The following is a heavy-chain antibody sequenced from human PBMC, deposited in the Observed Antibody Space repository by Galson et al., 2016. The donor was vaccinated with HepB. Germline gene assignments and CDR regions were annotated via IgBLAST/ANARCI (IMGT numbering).Heavy chain of an antibody. CDR3: ARGKDTSGWAGRRYSSYSMDV. CDR1: GGFSSDYF. Sequence: ETLSLTCGVYGGFSSDYFWNWIRPAPGKGLEWIGEINHRGNTNYNPSLKGRLTISLDTSRNQMSLQLSPLTAADTAVYYGARGKDTSGWAGRRYSSYSMDVWDRGTTVTVSS. D-gene: IGHD6-19*01. J-gene: IGHJ6*03. V-gene: IGHV4-34*01. CDR2: INHRGNT.